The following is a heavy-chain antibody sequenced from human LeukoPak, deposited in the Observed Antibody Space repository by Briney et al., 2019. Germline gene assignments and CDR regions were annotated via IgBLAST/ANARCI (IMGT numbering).Heavy chain of an antibody. CDR3: ARHADPNSFDY. V-gene: IGHV4-39*01. CDR1: GGSIISNCFC. J-gene: IGHJ4*02. CDR2: IYYSGST. Sequence: SETLALTCAVSGGSIISNCFCWGWNRPPPGKGLEWIVSIYYSGSTYYNPSLNSRVTIFVDTSNNQFSLKLSSVTAADTAVYYCARHADPNSFDYWGQGTLVTVSS.